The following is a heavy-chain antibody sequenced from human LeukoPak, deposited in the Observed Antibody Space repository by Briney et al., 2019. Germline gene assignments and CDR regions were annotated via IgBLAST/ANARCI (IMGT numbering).Heavy chain of an antibody. CDR3: ARWGAYSSSWYRGLNWFDP. V-gene: IGHV4-34*01. D-gene: IGHD6-13*01. Sequence: SETLSLTCAVYGGSFSGYYWSWIRQPPGKGLEWIGEINHSGGTNYNPSLKSRVTISVDTSKNQFSLKLSSVTAADTAVYYCARWGAYSSSWYRGLNWFDPWGQGTLVTVSS. J-gene: IGHJ5*02. CDR2: INHSGGT. CDR1: GGSFSGYY.